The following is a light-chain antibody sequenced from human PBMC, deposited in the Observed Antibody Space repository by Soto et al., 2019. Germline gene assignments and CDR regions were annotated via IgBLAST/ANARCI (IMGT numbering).Light chain of an antibody. J-gene: IGLJ1*01. CDR2: GNS. CDR1: SSNIGAGYD. CDR3: QSYDSSLGGSYV. V-gene: IGLV1-40*01. Sequence: QSVLTQPPSVSGAPGPRVTISCTGSSSNIGAGYDVHWYQQLPGTAPKLLIYGNSNRPSGVPDRFSGSKSGTSASLAITGLQAEDEADYYCQSYDSSLGGSYVFGTGTKLTVL.